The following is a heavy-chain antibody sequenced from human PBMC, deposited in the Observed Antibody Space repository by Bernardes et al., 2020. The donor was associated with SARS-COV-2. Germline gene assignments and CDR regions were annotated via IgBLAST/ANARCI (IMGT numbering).Heavy chain of an antibody. CDR2: FFSNDEK. V-gene: IGHV2-26*01. Sequence: SYPTLVKPTETLTLTCTVSGFSVSNTRLGVAWIRQPPGKALEWLAHFFSNDEKSYNPSLKSRVTLSEDASKSQVVLTMSNMDPVDTATYYCGRMLRPYGSGSQYLHVDFWGQGTMVNGSS. CDR1: GFSVSNTRLG. D-gene: IGHD3-10*01. CDR3: GRMLRPYGSGSQYLHVDF. J-gene: IGHJ4*02.